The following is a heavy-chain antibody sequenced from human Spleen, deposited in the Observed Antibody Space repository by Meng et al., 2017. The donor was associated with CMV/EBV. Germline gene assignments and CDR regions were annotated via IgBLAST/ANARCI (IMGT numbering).Heavy chain of an antibody. CDR1: GFTVGSTY. D-gene: IGHD3-10*01. CDR3: ARVSSSGFSSWFDP. V-gene: IGHV3-53*01. J-gene: IGHJ5*02. CDR2: IYSAGST. Sequence: ASGFTVGSTYMSWVRQAPGKGLEWVSIIYSAGSTFDADYVKGRFTISRDNSKNTLYLQMNSLRAEDTAVYYCARVSSSGFSSWFDPWGQGTLVTVSS.